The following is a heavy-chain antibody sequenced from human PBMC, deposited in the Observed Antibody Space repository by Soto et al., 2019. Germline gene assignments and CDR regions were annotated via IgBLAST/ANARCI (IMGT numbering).Heavy chain of an antibody. CDR1: GYTFTGYY. D-gene: IGHD6-13*01. V-gene: IGHV1-2*02. CDR3: ARNRGSSSWWFNGY. CDR2: INPNSGGT. Sequence: ASVKVYCKASGYTFTGYYMDWVRQAPGQGLEWMGWINPNSGGTNYAQKFQGRVTMTRDTSISTAYMELSRQRSDDTAAYYCARNRGSSSWWFNGYWDQLTLGAVSS. J-gene: IGHJ4*02.